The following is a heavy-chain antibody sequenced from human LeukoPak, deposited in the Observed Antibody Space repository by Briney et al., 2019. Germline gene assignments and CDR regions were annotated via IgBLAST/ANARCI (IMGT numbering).Heavy chain of an antibody. Sequence: PSETLSLTCAVYGGSFSGYYWSWIRQPPGKGLEWIGEINHSGSTNYNPSLKSRVTISVDTSKNQFSLKLSSVTAADTAVYYCAWYYYDSSGYYYFYYWGQGTLVTVSS. CDR3: AWYYYDSSGYYYFYY. CDR2: INHSGST. CDR1: GGSFSGYY. D-gene: IGHD3-22*01. J-gene: IGHJ4*02. V-gene: IGHV4-34*01.